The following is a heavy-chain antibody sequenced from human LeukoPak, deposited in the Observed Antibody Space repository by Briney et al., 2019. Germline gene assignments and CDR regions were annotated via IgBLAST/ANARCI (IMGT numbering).Heavy chain of an antibody. J-gene: IGHJ4*02. CDR2: IYYSGST. V-gene: IGHV4-39*01. CDR1: GGSISSSSYY. Sequence: SETLSLTGTVSGGSISSSSYYWGWIRQPPGKGLEWIGSIYYSGSTYYNPSLKGRVTISVDTSKNQFSLKLSSVTAADTAVYYCASLVIDYWGQGTLVTVSS. CDR3: ASLVIDY.